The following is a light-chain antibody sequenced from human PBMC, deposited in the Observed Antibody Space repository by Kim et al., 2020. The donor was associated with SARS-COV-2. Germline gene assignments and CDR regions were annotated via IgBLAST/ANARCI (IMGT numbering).Light chain of an antibody. CDR1: NIGSKS. CDR2: YDS. Sequence: PGKTARSTCGGNNIGSKSVPWYQQKPAQAPVLVIYYDSDRPSGIPERFSGSNSGNTATLTISRVEAGDEADYYCQVWDSSSDHRGVFGGGTKLTVL. J-gene: IGLJ3*02. CDR3: QVWDSSSDHRGV. V-gene: IGLV3-21*04.